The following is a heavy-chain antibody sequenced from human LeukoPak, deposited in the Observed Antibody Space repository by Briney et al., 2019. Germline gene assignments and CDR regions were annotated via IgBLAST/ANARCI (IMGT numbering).Heavy chain of an antibody. Sequence: SSQTLSLTCTVSGGSISSGSYYWSWIRQPAGKGLEWIGRIYTSGSIIYNPSLKSRVTISADTSKNQFSLKLSSVTAADTAVYYCARGVVGGAYFDYWGQGTLVTVSS. V-gene: IGHV4-61*02. D-gene: IGHD3-16*01. CDR2: IYTSGSI. J-gene: IGHJ4*02. CDR1: GGSISSGSYY. CDR3: ARGVVGGAYFDY.